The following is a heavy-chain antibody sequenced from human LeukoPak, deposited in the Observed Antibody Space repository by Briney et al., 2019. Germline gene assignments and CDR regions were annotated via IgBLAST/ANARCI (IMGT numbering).Heavy chain of an antibody. CDR2: IYYSGST. V-gene: IGHV4-59*01. CDR1: GGSISSYY. J-gene: IGHJ4*02. CDR3: ARGKYQLRYYFDY. D-gene: IGHD2-2*01. Sequence: PSETLSLTCTVSGGSISSYYWSWIRQPPGEGLEWIGYIYYSGSTNYNPSLKSRVTISVDTSKNQFSLKLSSVTAADTAVYYCARGKYQLRYYFDYWSQGTLVTVSS.